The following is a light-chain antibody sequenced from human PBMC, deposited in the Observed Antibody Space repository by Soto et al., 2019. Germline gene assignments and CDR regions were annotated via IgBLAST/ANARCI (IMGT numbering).Light chain of an antibody. V-gene: IGLV2-14*01. CDR2: EVS. J-gene: IGLJ1*01. CDR1: SSDVGGYNY. Sequence: QSFLTHHASLSGSPGQSITISCTGTSSDVGGYNYVSWYQQHPGKAPKLMIYEVSNRPSGVSNRFSGSKSGNTASLTISGLQAEDEADYYCSSYTSSSTLYVFGTGTKVTGL. CDR3: SSYTSSSTLYV.